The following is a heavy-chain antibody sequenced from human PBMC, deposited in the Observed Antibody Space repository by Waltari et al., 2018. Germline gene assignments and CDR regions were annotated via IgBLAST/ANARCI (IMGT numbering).Heavy chain of an antibody. Sequence: QVQLVESGGGVVQPGRSLRLSCAASGFTFSSYALHWVSQAPGKGLEWVAVISYDGSNKYYADAVKGRFTSSRDNSQNTLYLQMNSLRAEDTSVYYWAREVDGYNFDYWGQGTLVTVSS. V-gene: IGHV3-30-3*01. CDR2: ISYDGSNK. J-gene: IGHJ4*02. D-gene: IGHD5-12*01. CDR1: GFTFSSYA. CDR3: AREVDGYNFDY.